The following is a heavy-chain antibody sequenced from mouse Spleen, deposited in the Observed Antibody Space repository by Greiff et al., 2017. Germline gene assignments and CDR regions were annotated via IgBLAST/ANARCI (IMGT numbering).Heavy chain of an antibody. Sequence: EVKLVESGPELVKPGASVKISCKASGYSFTGYYMNWVKQSPEKNLEWIGEINPSTGGTTYNQKFKAKATLTVDKSSSTAYMQLKSLTSEDSAVYYCARSRGNYLYWYFDVWGAGTTVTVSS. J-gene: IGHJ1*01. CDR2: INPSTGGT. V-gene: IGHV1-42*01. CDR3: ARSRGNYLYWYFDV. CDR1: GYSFTGYY. D-gene: IGHD2-1*01.